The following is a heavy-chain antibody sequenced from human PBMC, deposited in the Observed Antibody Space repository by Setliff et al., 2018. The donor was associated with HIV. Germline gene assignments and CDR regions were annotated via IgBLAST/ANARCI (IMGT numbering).Heavy chain of an antibody. V-gene: IGHV4-39*07. CDR1: GDSISTGRYY. CDR2: IYTSGST. J-gene: IGHJ2*01. D-gene: IGHD5-12*01. CDR3: ARGSQGGFDIDWYFDL. Sequence: PSETLSLTCTVSGDSISTGRYYWGWIRQPPGKGLEWIGRIYTSGSTTYNPSLKSRVTMSVDTSKNQFSLKVDSLTPADTAVYFCARGSQGGFDIDWYFDLWGRGTLVTVSS.